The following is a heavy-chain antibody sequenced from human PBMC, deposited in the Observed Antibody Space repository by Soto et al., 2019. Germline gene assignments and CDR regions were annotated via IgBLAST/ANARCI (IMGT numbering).Heavy chain of an antibody. V-gene: IGHV3-33*05. CDR1: GFTFRSYV. Sequence: QVQLVESGGGVVQPGTSLRLSCVGSGFTFRSYVIHWVRQAPGKGLEWVALTSYDGSNNFYGDSVKGRFTISRHNSQKKVELQMGSLRFEDTALYYCARWGTTGGLDVWGQGTLVSVSS. J-gene: IGHJ4*02. CDR2: TSYDGSNN. D-gene: IGHD3-16*01. CDR3: ARWGTTGGLDV.